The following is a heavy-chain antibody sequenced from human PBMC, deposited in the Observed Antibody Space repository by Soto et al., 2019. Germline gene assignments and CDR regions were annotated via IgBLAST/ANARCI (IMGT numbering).Heavy chain of an antibody. D-gene: IGHD3-22*01. CDR1: GYSFTSYW. CDR2: IYPGDSDT. V-gene: IGHV5-51*01. CDR3: ARLKKIVVNPRQYYHYGMDV. J-gene: IGHJ6*02. Sequence: LGESLKISCKGSGYSFTSYWIGWVRQMPGKGLEWMGIIYPGDSDTRYSPPFQGQVTISADKSISTAYLQWSSLKASDTAMYYCARLKKIVVNPRQYYHYGMDVWGQGTTVTVSS.